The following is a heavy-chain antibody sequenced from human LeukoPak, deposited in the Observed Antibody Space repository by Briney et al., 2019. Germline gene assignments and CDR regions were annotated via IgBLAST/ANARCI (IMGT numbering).Heavy chain of an antibody. Sequence: GASVKVSCKVSGYTLIEISIYWVRQAPGKGLEWMGGIDPEDGETIYAQKFQGRVTMTEDTSTGTACMDLSSLTSEDTAVYYCVTEYLGHWGQGTLVIVSS. CDR3: VTEYLGH. CDR2: IDPEDGET. J-gene: IGHJ4*02. CDR1: GYTLIEIS. V-gene: IGHV1-24*01.